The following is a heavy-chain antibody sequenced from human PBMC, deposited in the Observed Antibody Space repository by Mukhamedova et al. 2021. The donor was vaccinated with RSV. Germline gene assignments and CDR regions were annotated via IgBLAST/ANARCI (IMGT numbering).Heavy chain of an antibody. CDR3: AKEGAGYCSSTSCNANWFD. V-gene: IGHV3-23*03. J-gene: IGHJ5*02. Sequence: YAMTWVRQAPGKGLEWVSVVYSDSSRTYYADSVKGRFTISRDNSRNTLYLQMNSLRAEHTAVYYCAKEGAGYCSSTSCNANWFD. CDR1: YA. D-gene: IGHD2-2*01. CDR2: VYSDSSRT.